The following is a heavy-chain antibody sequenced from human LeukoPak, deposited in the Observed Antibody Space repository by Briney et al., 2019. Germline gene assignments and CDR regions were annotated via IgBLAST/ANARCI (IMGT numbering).Heavy chain of an antibody. Sequence: SETLSLTCVVSGGSFSSSNWWSWVRQPPGKGLEWIGEIYHSGSSNYNPSLKSRVTISVDKSKNQFSLKLSSVTAADTAVYYCARQGVSFLYYYDSSGYSGYFQHWGQGTLVTVSS. CDR3: ARQGVSFLYYYDSSGYSGYFQH. CDR2: IYHSGSS. V-gene: IGHV4-4*02. CDR1: GGSFSSSNW. J-gene: IGHJ1*01. D-gene: IGHD3-22*01.